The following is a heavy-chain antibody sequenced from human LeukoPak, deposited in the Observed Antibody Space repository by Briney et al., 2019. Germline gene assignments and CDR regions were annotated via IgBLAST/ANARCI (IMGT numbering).Heavy chain of an antibody. V-gene: IGHV3-23*01. CDR2: ITGSSGDNT. Sequence: GGSLRLSCAASGFTFSSYAMGWVRQAPGKGLEWVSSITGSSGDNTYYADSVKGRFTISRDNSKNTLYLRMSSLRAEDTAVYYCAKGHIVSEWLNFDYWGRGTLVTVSS. D-gene: IGHD2-21*01. CDR3: AKGHIVSEWLNFDY. J-gene: IGHJ4*02. CDR1: GFTFSSYA.